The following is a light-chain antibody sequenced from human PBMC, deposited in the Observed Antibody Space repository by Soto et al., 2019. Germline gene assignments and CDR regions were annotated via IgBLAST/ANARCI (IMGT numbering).Light chain of an antibody. V-gene: IGKV3-11*01. CDR1: QSVSSD. CDR2: DAS. Sequence: EIVLTQSPATLSSPGERATLSCRASQSVSSDLAWYQQKPGQAPRLLIYDASNRATGIPARFSGSGSGTDFTLTISSLEPEDFAIYYCQQRSNWPPYTFGQGTKLEIK. CDR3: QQRSNWPPYT. J-gene: IGKJ2*01.